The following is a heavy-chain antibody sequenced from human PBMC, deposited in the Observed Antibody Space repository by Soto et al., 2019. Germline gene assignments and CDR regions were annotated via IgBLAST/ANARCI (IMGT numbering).Heavy chain of an antibody. CDR3: AREACSSSRCYTVDSYYGLGV. D-gene: IGHD2-2*01. Sequence: EVQLVESGGGLVQPGGSLRLSCAASGFTFSTYSMNWVRQAPGKGLEWISYISSSSSTIYYADSVKGWFTISRDNAEKSLYLQMNSLRDEDTAVYYCAREACSSSRCYTVDSYYGLGVWGQGTTFTVSS. CDR2: ISSSSSTI. J-gene: IGHJ6*02. CDR1: GFTFSTYS. V-gene: IGHV3-48*02.